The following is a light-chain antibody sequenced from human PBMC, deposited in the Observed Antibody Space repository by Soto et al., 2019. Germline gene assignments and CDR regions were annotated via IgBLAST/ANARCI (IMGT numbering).Light chain of an antibody. CDR3: QQYDNYSPLT. V-gene: IGKV3-15*01. CDR2: GAS. J-gene: IGKJ4*01. Sequence: EIVMTQSPATLSVSPGDRATLSCRASQSVSSNLAWYQQKPGQAPRLLIYGASTRATGVPARFSGSGSGREFTLTISSLQSEDFAVYYCQQYDNYSPLTFGGGTKVEIK. CDR1: QSVSSN.